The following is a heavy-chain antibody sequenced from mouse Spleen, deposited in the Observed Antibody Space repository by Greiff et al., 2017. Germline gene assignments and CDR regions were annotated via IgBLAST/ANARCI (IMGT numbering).Heavy chain of an antibody. Sequence: EVQLVESGGGLVKLGGSLKLSCAASGFTFSSYAMSWVRQTPEKRLEWVATISSGGGNTYYPDSVKGRFTISRDNAKNTLYLQMSSLKSEDTAMYYCARRGELGAWFAYWGQGTLVTVSA. J-gene: IGHJ3*01. CDR3: ARRGELGAWFAY. V-gene: IGHV5-9-3*01. D-gene: IGHD4-1*01. CDR2: ISSGGGNT. CDR1: GFTFSSYA.